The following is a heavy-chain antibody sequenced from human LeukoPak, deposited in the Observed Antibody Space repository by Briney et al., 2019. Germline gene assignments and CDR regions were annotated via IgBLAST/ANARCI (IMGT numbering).Heavy chain of an antibody. V-gene: IGHV3-48*01. J-gene: IGHJ4*02. CDR3: ARTNPSRDY. Sequence: GGSLRLSCGVSGFTLSSYSMNWVRQAPGKGLEWISYISPSTTIYYADSVKGRFTISRDNAQNSLYLLMNSLRAEDTAVYYCARTNPSRDYWGQGTLVTVSS. CDR1: GFTLSSYS. D-gene: IGHD2-2*01. CDR2: ISPSTTI.